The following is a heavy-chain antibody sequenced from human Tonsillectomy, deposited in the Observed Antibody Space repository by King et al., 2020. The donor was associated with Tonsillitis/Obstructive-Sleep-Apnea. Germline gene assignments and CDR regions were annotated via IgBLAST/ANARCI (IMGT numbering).Heavy chain of an antibody. V-gene: IGHV5-51*07. Sequence: VQLVESGAEVKKPGESLKISCKDSGYSFSSKWIAWVHQMPGKGLEWMGIIYPRDSEIRYSPSFQGQVTISAERSISTAYLQWSSLKASDTAMYYCARIFNGNDDYWGQGTLVTVSS. CDR1: GYSFSSKW. CDR2: IYPRDSEI. J-gene: IGHJ4*02. D-gene: IGHD2-8*01. CDR3: ARIFNGNDDY.